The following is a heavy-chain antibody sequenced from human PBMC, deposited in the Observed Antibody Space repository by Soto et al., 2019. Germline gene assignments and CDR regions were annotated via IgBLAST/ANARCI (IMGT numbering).Heavy chain of an antibody. CDR2: ISWNSGSI. J-gene: IGHJ6*03. V-gene: IGHV3-9*01. Sequence: EVQLVESGGGLVQPGRSLRLSCAASGFTFDDYAMHWVRQAPGKGLEWVSGISWNSGSIGYADSVKGRFTISRDNAKNSLYLQMNSLRAEDTALYYCAKDSGYDCFDVWGKGTTVTVSS. CDR1: GFTFDDYA. CDR3: AKDSGYDCFDV.